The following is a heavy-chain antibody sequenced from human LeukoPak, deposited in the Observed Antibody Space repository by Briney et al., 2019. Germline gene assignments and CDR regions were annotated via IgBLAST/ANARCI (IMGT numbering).Heavy chain of an antibody. V-gene: IGHV3-30*04. CDR2: ISYDGSNK. Sequence: GGSLRLSCAASGFTFSSYAMHWVRQAPGKGLEWVAVISYDGSNKYYADSVKGRFTISRDNSKNTLYLQMNSLRAEDTAVYYCANGYCTNGVCYPYYYYYMDVWGKGTTVTVSS. D-gene: IGHD2-8*01. CDR3: ANGYCTNGVCYPYYYYYMDV. J-gene: IGHJ6*03. CDR1: GFTFSSYA.